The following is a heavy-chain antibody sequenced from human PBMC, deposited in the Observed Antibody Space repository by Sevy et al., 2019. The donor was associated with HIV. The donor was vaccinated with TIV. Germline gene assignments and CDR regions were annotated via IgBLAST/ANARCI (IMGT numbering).Heavy chain of an antibody. Sequence: ASVKVSCKASGYTFTSNYMHWVRRAPGQGLEWMGTINPAGGSTGYAQKFQGRVTMTRDTSTSTVYMELSSLRSEDTAVYFCARGPLTDTSLYYFDFWGQGTLVTVSS. J-gene: IGHJ4*02. D-gene: IGHD2-21*02. CDR2: INPAGGST. V-gene: IGHV1-46*01. CDR1: GYTFTSNY. CDR3: ARGPLTDTSLYYFDF.